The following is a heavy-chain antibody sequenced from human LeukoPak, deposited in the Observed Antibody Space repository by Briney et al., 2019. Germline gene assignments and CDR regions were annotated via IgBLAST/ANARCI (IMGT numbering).Heavy chain of an antibody. D-gene: IGHD2-21*02. Sequence: GSSVKVSCKASGGTFSSYAISWVRQAPGQGLEWMGWINPNSGGTNYAQKFQGRVTMTRDTSISTAYMELSRLRSDDTAVYYCAREYCGGDCYIPPVDWGQGTLVTVSS. J-gene: IGHJ4*02. CDR3: AREYCGGDCYIPPVD. V-gene: IGHV1-2*02. CDR1: GGTFSSYA. CDR2: INPNSGGT.